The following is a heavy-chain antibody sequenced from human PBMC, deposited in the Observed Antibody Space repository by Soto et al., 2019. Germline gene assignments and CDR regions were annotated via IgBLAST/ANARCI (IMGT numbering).Heavy chain of an antibody. D-gene: IGHD3-22*01. CDR1: GGSFSGYY. CDR3: ARGFYYYDSGVYPL. V-gene: IGHV4-34*01. Sequence: ASETLSLTCAVYGGSFSGYYWSWIRQPPGKGLEWIGEINHSGSTNYNPSLKSRVTISVDTSKNQFSLKLSSVTAADTAVYYCARGFYYYDSGVYPLWARGTLVPVSS. CDR2: INHSGST. J-gene: IGHJ4*02.